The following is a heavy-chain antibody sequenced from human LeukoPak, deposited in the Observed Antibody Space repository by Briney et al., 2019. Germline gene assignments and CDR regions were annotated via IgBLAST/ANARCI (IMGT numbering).Heavy chain of an antibody. D-gene: IGHD5-18*01. CDR3: ARAGYSYGYFFDY. V-gene: IGHV4-59*01. J-gene: IGHJ4*02. CDR1: GGSISSYY. Sequence: SETLSLTCTVSGGSISSYYRSWIRQPPGKGLEWIGYIYYSGSTNYNPSLKSRVTISVDMSKNQFSLKLSSVTAADTAVYYCARAGYSYGYFFDYWGQGTLVTVSS. CDR2: IYYSGST.